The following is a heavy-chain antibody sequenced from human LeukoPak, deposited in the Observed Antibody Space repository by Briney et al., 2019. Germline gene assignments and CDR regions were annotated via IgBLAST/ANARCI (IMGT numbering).Heavy chain of an antibody. J-gene: IGHJ4*02. CDR2: ISGSGGST. V-gene: IGHV3-23*01. CDR3: AKSSGYDWIPVDY. D-gene: IGHD5-12*01. Sequence: KPGGSLRLSCAASGFTFSSYAMSWVRQAPGKGLEWVSAISGSGGSTYYADSVKGRFTTSRDNSKNTLYLQMNSLRAEDTAVYYCAKSSGYDWIPVDYWGQGTLVTVSS. CDR1: GFTFSSYA.